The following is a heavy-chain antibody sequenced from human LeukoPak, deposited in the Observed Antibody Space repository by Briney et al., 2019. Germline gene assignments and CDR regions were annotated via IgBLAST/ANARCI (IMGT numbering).Heavy chain of an antibody. CDR1: GFTVSSNY. V-gene: IGHV4-59*02. J-gene: IGHJ4*02. CDR2: IYYSGIT. CDR3: ASQNDYGDYYSN. Sequence: GSLRLSCAASGFTVSSNYMSWIRQPPGKGLEWIGYIYYSGITNYNPSLKSRVTISVDTSKYQFSLKLSSVTAADTAVYYCASQNDYGDYYSNWGQGTLVTVSS. D-gene: IGHD4-17*01.